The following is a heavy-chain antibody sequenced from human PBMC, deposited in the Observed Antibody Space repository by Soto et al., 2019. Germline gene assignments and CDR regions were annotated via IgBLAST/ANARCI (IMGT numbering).Heavy chain of an antibody. D-gene: IGHD2-2*02. CDR2: IYWDDDK. CDR1: GFSLSTRGVG. V-gene: IGHV2-5*02. Sequence: QITLKESGPTLVKPTQTLTLTCTFSGFSLSTRGVGVGWIRQPPGKALDWLALIYWDDDKRYSPSLRSRLTIANDNDKNEVVLTMTGLEPVYTATYYCTHSIIVRYCYTSSTSYRDFDYWGQGTLVSVYS. J-gene: IGHJ4*02. CDR3: THSIIVRYCYTSSTSYRDFDY.